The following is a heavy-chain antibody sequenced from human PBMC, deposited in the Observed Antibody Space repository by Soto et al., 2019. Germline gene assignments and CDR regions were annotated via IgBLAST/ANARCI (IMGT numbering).Heavy chain of an antibody. V-gene: IGHV3-30*03. CDR1: GFTFSSYG. Sequence: QVQLVESGGGVVQPGRSLRLSCAASGFTFSSYGMHWVRQAPGKGLEWVAVISYDGSNKYYADSVKGRFTISRDNSKNTLYLQMNSLRAEDTAVYYCARGFRIVGATRVVSPAEYFQHWGQGTLVTVSS. D-gene: IGHD1-26*01. J-gene: IGHJ1*01. CDR3: ARGFRIVGATRVVSPAEYFQH. CDR2: ISYDGSNK.